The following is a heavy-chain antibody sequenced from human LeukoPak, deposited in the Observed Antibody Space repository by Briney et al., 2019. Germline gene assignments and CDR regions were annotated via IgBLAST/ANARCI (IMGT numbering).Heavy chain of an antibody. V-gene: IGHV3-23*01. D-gene: IGHD3-22*01. CDR1: GFTFDDYG. CDR3: AGYYESSGYPSFDY. J-gene: IGHJ4*02. CDR2: ISGSGGST. Sequence: PGGSLRLSCAASGFTFDDYGMSWVRQAPGKGLEWVSAISGSGGSTYYADSVKGRFTISRDNSKNTLYLQMNSLRAEDTAVYYCAGYYESSGYPSFDYWGQGTPVTVSS.